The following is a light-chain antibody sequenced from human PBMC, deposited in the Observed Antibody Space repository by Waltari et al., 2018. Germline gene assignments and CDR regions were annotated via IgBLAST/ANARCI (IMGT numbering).Light chain of an antibody. J-gene: IGLJ3*02. Sequence: QSALTQPASVSGSPGQSITISCTGTSNDVGGYNYVSWYQQHPGKAPKLMIFDVNDRPSGVSTRFSGSKSGNTASLTISGLQAEDEADYYCNSFTSSSTWVVGGGTKLTVL. CDR3: NSFTSSSTWV. CDR2: DVN. V-gene: IGLV2-14*01. CDR1: SNDVGGYNY.